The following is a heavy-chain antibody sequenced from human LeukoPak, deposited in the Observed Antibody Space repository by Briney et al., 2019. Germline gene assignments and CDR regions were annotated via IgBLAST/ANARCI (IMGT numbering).Heavy chain of an antibody. CDR3: AKLTSFTVTTSYGMDV. V-gene: IGHV3-23*01. CDR2: LSGRGGST. J-gene: IGHJ6*02. CDR1: GFPFSSYA. D-gene: IGHD4-17*01. Sequence: GGSLRLSCAASGFPFSSYAMSWVRQAPGKGLEWVSALSGRGGSTYYADSVKGRFTISRDNSKNTLYLQMNSLRAEDTAVYYCAKLTSFTVTTSYGMDVWGQGTTVTVSS.